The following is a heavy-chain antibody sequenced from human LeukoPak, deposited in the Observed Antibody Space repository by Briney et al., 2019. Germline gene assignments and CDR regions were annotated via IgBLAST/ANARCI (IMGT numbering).Heavy chain of an antibody. V-gene: IGHV1-2*02. CDR1: GYTFTGYY. J-gene: IGHJ4*02. CDR2: INPNSGGT. Sequence: ASVKVSCKASGYTFTGYYIHWVRQAPGQGLEWMGWINPNSGGTNYAQRFQGRVTMTRDTSITTAYMELSRLRSDDTAVYYCASEAYCSGGSCSAYFDYWGQGTLVTVSS. D-gene: IGHD2-15*01. CDR3: ASEAYCSGGSCSAYFDY.